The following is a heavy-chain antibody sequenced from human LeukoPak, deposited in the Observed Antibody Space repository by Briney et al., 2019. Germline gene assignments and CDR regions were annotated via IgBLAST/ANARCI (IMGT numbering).Heavy chain of an antibody. CDR2: ISSSGSTI. CDR3: ASAMWIQQANEFDY. CDR1: GFTFSSYE. Sequence: GGSLRLSCAASGFTFSSYEMNWVRQAPGKGLEWVSYISSSGSTIYYADSVKGRFTISRDNAKNSLYLQMNSLRAEDTAVYYCASAMWIQQANEFDYWGQGTLVTVSS. V-gene: IGHV3-48*03. J-gene: IGHJ4*02. D-gene: IGHD5-18*01.